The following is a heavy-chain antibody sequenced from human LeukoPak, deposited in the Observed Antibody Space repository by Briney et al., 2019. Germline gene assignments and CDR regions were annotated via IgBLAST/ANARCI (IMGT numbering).Heavy chain of an antibody. V-gene: IGHV4-34*01. D-gene: IGHD6-13*01. J-gene: IGHJ5*02. Sequence: SGTLSLTCVVYGGSFSGYYWSWIRQPPGKGLEWIGEINHSGSTNYNPSLKSRVAISVDTSKNQFSLKLSSVTAADTAVYYCARGRSWYGGVWFDPWGQGTLVTVSS. CDR3: ARGRSWYGGVWFDP. CDR2: INHSGST. CDR1: GGSFSGYY.